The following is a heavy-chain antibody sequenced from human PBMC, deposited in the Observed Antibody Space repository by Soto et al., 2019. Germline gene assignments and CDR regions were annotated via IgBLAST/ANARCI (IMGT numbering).Heavy chain of an antibody. D-gene: IGHD3-3*02. CDR2: FSYRGST. J-gene: IGHJ2*01. V-gene: IGHV4-59*01. Sequence: GKGLEWIGYFSYRGSTNYHPSLKSPVTISVDTSKNQFSLNVSSVTAADTAVYYCIFFFAAEDGIRAVRSVSAFLLTRSSDL. CDR3: IFFFAAEDGIRAVRSVSAFLLTRSSDL.